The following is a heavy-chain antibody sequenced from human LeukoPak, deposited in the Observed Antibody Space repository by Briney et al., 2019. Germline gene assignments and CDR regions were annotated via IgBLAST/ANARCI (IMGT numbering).Heavy chain of an antibody. D-gene: IGHD3-22*01. CDR1: GGSISSSNW. CDR2: IYHSGST. CDR3: ARRRNYYDSSGIFDY. Sequence: SGTLSLTCAVSGGSISSSNWWSWVRQPPGKGLEWIGEIYHSGSTNYNPSLKSRVTISVDKSKNQFSLKLSSVTAADTAVYYCARRRNYYDSSGIFDYWGQGTLVTVSS. V-gene: IGHV4-4*02. J-gene: IGHJ4*02.